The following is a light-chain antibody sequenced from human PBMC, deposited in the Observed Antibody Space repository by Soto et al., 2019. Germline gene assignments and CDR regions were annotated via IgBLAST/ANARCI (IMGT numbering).Light chain of an antibody. CDR1: SSDVGGYNY. CDR2: DVS. V-gene: IGLV2-14*01. Sequence: QSVLTQPASVSGSPGQSIMISCTGTSSDVGGYNYVSWYQQHPGKAPKLMIYDVSSRPSGLSNRFSGSKSGNTASLTISGLQAEDEADYYCSSYTTTSTVIFGGGNK. CDR3: SSYTTTSTVI. J-gene: IGLJ2*01.